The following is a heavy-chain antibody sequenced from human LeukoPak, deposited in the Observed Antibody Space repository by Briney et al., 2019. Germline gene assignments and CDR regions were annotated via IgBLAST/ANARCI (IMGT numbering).Heavy chain of an antibody. CDR2: ISVYNGNK. Sequence: ASVKVSCKASGYTFNSYGITWVRQAPGQGLEWMGWISVYNGNKNYAQKLQGRVTMTRDTSISTAYMELSRLRSDDTAVYYCASGFNWYFDLWGRGTLVTVSS. CDR1: GYTFNSYG. V-gene: IGHV1-18*01. D-gene: IGHD2-2*03. J-gene: IGHJ2*01. CDR3: ASGFNWYFDL.